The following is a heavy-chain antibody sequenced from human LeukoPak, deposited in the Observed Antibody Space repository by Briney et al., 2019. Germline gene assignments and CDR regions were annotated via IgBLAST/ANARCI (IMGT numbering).Heavy chain of an antibody. D-gene: IGHD1-1*01. Sequence: SETLSLTCTVSGGSISSYYWSWIRQPPGKGLEWIGYIYYSGSTNYNPSLKSRVTISVDTSKNQFSLKLSSVTAADTAVCYCARETLEGKFDPWGQGILVTVSS. CDR1: GGSISSYY. CDR2: IYYSGST. V-gene: IGHV4-59*01. J-gene: IGHJ5*02. CDR3: ARETLEGKFDP.